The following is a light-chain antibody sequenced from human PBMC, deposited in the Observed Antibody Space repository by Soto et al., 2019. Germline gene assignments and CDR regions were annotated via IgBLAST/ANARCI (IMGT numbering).Light chain of an antibody. CDR2: GAS. V-gene: IGKV3-15*01. Sequence: EIVMTQSPATLSVSPGERATLSCRASQSVSSNLAWYQQKPGQAPRLLIYGASTRAPGIPARFSGSGSGTEFTLTISSLQSEDFAVYSCQQYNNCLITFGQGTRLEIK. CDR1: QSVSSN. CDR3: QQYNNCLIT. J-gene: IGKJ5*01.